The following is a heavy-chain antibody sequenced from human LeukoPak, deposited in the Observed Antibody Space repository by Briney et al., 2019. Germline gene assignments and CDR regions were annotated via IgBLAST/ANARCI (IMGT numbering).Heavy chain of an antibody. D-gene: IGHD1-26*01. V-gene: IGHV6-1*01. CDR3: ARGTGSLDY. J-gene: IGHJ4*02. CDR2: TYSRSKWFN. CDR1: GDSVSSKSAS. Sequence: SQTLSLTCAISGDSVSSKSASWNWIRQSSSRGLEWLGRTYSRSKWFNDYAVSVKGRIIINPDTSKNQFSLHLSSVTPDDTAVYYCARGTGSLDYWGQGTLVTVSS.